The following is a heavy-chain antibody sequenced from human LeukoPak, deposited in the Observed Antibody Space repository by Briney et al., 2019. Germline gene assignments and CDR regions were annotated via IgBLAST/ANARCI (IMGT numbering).Heavy chain of an antibody. J-gene: IGHJ6*02. CDR1: GYTFTGYY. D-gene: IGHD3-22*01. V-gene: IGHV1-2*02. Sequence: ASVKVSCKASGYTFTGYYMHWVRQAPGQGLEWMGWINPNSGGTNYAQKFQGRVTMTRDTSISTANMELSRLRSDDTAVYYCARDDYDSSGYYHLYYYNYGMDVWGQGTTVTVSS. CDR3: ARDDYDSSGYYHLYYYNYGMDV. CDR2: INPNSGGT.